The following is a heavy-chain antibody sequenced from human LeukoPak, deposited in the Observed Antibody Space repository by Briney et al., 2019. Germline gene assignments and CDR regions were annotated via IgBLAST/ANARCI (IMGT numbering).Heavy chain of an antibody. J-gene: IGHJ4*02. CDR3: ARDWVYKIDY. D-gene: IGHD5-24*01. Sequence: GGSLRLSCAASGFTFSSYWMSWVRQAPGKGREWVANIKQDGSEKNYVDSVRGRFTISRDNAKNSLYLQMNSLRAEDTAVYYCARDWVYKIDYWGRGTLVTVSS. CDR1: GFTFSSYW. V-gene: IGHV3-7*01. CDR2: IKQDGSEK.